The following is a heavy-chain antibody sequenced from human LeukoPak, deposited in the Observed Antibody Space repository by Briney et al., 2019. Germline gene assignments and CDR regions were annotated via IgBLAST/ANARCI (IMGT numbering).Heavy chain of an antibody. Sequence: SETLSLTCTVSGGSISSYYWSWIRQPPGKGLEWIGYIYYSGSTNYNPSLKSRVTIPVDTSKNQFSLKLSSVTAADTAVYYCARVPVDCSGGSCSDYYYYYMDVCGKGTTVTVSS. D-gene: IGHD2-15*01. CDR2: IYYSGST. CDR1: GGSISSYY. V-gene: IGHV4-59*01. CDR3: ARVPVDCSGGSCSDYYYYYMDV. J-gene: IGHJ6*03.